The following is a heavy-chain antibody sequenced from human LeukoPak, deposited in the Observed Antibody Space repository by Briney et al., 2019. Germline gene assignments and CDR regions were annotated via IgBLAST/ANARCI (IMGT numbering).Heavy chain of an antibody. CDR1: GGSVSSYY. Sequence: SETLSLTCTVSGGSVSSYYWSWIRQPPGKGLEWIGYIYYSGSTNYNLSLKSRVTISVDTSKNQFSLKLSSVTAADTAVYYCARTGSSWYKYFDYWGQGTLVTVSS. D-gene: IGHD6-13*01. J-gene: IGHJ4*02. CDR2: IYYSGST. V-gene: IGHV4-59*08. CDR3: ARTGSSWYKYFDY.